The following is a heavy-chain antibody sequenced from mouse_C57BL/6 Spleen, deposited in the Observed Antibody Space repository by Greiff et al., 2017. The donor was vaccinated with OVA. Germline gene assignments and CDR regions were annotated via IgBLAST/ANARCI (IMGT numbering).Heavy chain of an antibody. CDR3: ARYGPYYFDY. J-gene: IGHJ2*01. CDR2: IHPNSGST. V-gene: IGHV1-64*01. Sequence: VQLQQPGAELVKPGASVNLSCKASGYTFTSYWMHWVKQRPGKGLEWIGMIHPNSGSTNYNEKFKSKATLTVDKSSSTAYMQLSSLTSEDSAVYYCARYGPYYFDYWGQGTTLTVSS. D-gene: IGHD1-1*02. CDR1: GYTFTSYW.